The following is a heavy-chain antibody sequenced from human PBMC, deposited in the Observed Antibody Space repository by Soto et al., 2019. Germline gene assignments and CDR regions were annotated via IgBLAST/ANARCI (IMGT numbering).Heavy chain of an antibody. D-gene: IGHD5-12*01. CDR3: ARAEDIVATIGAFEI. CDR1: GGTFSRYS. J-gene: IGHJ3*02. CDR2: IIPILGIA. V-gene: IGHV1-69*02. Sequence: SVKVSCKASGGTFSRYSISWVRQAPGQGLEWMGRIIPILGIANYAQRFQGRVTITADKSTSTAYMELSSLRSEDTAVYYCARAEDIVATIGAFEIWGQGTMVTVSS.